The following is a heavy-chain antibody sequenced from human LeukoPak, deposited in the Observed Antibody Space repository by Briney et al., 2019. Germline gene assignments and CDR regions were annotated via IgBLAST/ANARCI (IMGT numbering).Heavy chain of an antibody. CDR2: ISYDGSNK. Sequence: GRSLRLSCAASGFTFSSYAMHWVRQAPGKGLEWVAVISYDGSNKYYADSVKGRFTISRDNSKNTLYLQMNSLRAEDTAVCYCAREKDPYYYYGMDVWGQGTTVTVSS. CDR1: GFTFSSYA. CDR3: AREKDPYYYYGMDV. J-gene: IGHJ6*02. V-gene: IGHV3-30*14.